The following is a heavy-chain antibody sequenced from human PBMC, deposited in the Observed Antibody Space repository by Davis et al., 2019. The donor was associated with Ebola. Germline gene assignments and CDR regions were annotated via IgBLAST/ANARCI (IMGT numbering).Heavy chain of an antibody. J-gene: IGHJ4*02. D-gene: IGHD6-13*01. CDR1: GFSLSTTAVG. CDR3: ARTIAGAATFYYFDY. Sequence: SGPTLVKPTQSLTLTCTFSGFSLSTTAVGVGWIRQPPGKALEWLATIYWDDDTRHSPSLKNRFTITKDTSKNQVVPTMTNVDPVDTATYYCARTIAGAATFYYFDYWGQGTPVTVSS. V-gene: IGHV2-5*02. CDR2: IYWDDDT.